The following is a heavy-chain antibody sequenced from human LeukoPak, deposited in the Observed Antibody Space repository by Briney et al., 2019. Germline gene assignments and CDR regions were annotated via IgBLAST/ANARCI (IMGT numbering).Heavy chain of an antibody. J-gene: IGHJ4*02. CDR3: AKASWDEGLYYYFDY. V-gene: IGHV3-30*18. CDR1: GFTFSSYG. CDR2: ISYDGSNK. D-gene: IGHD2-2*01. Sequence: PGRSLRLSCAASGFTFSSYGMHWVRQAPGKGLEWVAVISYDGSNKYYADSVKGRFTISRDNSKNTLYLQMNSLRAEDPAVYYCAKASWDEGLYYYFDYWGQGTLVTVSS.